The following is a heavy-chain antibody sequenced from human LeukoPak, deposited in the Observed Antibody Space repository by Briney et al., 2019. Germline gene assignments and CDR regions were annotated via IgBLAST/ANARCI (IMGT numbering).Heavy chain of an antibody. CDR3: AINFGHYGSGPFDY. CDR2: ISSSSSYI. Sequence: GGSLRLSCAASGFTFSSYSMNWVRQAPGKGLEWVSSISSSSSYIYYADSVKGRFTISRDNAKNPLYLQMNSLRAEDTALYYCAINFGHYGSGPFDYWGQGTLVTVSS. CDR1: GFTFSSYS. V-gene: IGHV3-21*04. D-gene: IGHD3-10*01. J-gene: IGHJ4*02.